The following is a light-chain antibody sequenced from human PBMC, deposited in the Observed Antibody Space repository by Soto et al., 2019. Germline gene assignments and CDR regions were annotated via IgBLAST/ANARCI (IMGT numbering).Light chain of an antibody. CDR3: QQYNNWPHT. J-gene: IGKJ2*01. V-gene: IGKV3-15*01. CDR2: GVS. Sequence: EIVMTQSPATLSVSPGERATLSCSASQSVSSKLAWFQQKPGQAPSLLIYGVSTRATGVPVRFSGSGSGTEFTLAVNSLQSEDFAVYYCQQYNNWPHTFGQGTKVDNK. CDR1: QSVSSK.